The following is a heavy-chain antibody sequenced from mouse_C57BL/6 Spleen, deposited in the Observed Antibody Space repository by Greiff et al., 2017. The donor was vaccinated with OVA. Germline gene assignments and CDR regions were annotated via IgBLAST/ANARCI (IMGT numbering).Heavy chain of an antibody. D-gene: IGHD2-3*01. Sequence: EVQRVESGGGLVQPKGSLKLSCAASGFSFNTYAMNWVRQAPGKGLEWVARIRSKSNNYATYYADSVKDRFTISRDDSESMLYLQMNNLKTEDTAMYYCVRLYDGYYGSYAMDYWGQGTSVTVSS. CDR1: GFSFNTYA. V-gene: IGHV10-1*01. J-gene: IGHJ4*01. CDR2: IRSKSNNYAT. CDR3: VRLYDGYYGSYAMDY.